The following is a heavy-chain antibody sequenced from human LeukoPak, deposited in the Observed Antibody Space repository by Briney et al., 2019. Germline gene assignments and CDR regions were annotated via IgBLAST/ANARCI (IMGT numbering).Heavy chain of an antibody. Sequence: NPSETLSLTCGVSGGSIDITNYWSGVRQAPGRGLEWIGEIAHDGTTNYNASLRSRVAMSFDRANNHFSLILTSVTAADTAVYYCTRENRPFCPFAHWGQGVLVTVSS. CDR3: TRENRPFCPFAH. V-gene: IGHV4-4*02. D-gene: IGHD2/OR15-2a*01. J-gene: IGHJ4*02. CDR2: IAHDGTT. CDR1: GGSIDITNY.